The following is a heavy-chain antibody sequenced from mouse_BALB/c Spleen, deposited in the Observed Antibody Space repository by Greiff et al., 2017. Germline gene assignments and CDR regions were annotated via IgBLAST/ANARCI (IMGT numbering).Heavy chain of an antibody. CDR1: GFNIKDTY. Sequence: VQLQQSGAELVKPGASVKLSCTASGFNIKDTYMHWVKQRPEQGLEWIGRIDPANGNTKYDPKFQGKATITADTSSNTAYLQLSSLTSEDTAVYYCVTIYYGSMDYWGQGTSVTVSS. V-gene: IGHV14-3*02. CDR3: VTIYYGSMDY. D-gene: IGHD2-2*01. J-gene: IGHJ4*01. CDR2: IDPANGNT.